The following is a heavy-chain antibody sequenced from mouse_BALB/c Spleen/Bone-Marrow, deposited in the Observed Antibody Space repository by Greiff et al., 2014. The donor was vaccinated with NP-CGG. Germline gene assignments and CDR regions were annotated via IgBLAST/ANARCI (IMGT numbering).Heavy chain of an antibody. CDR3: VIGLRLYWYFDV. V-gene: IGHV1-26*01. J-gene: IGHJ1*01. CDR2: INPKNGDT. D-gene: IGHD2-12*01. Sequence: VQLQQPGPELVKPGASVKMSCKASGYTFTDYYMKWVRQSHGKSLEWIGDINPKNGDTFYNQKLKDKATLTVDRSSSTAYMQLDSLTSEDSAAHYCVIGLRLYWYFDVWGAGTTVTVSS. CDR1: GYTFTDYY.